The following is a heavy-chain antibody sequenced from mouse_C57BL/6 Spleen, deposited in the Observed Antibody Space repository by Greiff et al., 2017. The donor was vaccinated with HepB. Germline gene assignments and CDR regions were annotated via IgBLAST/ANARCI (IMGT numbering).Heavy chain of an antibody. Sequence: EVQRVESGPELVKPGASVKMSCKASGYTFTDYNMHWVKQSHGKSLEWIGYINPNNGGTSYNQKFKGKATLTVNKSSSTADMELRSLTSEDSAVYYCAGDLLLRSLNCWGQGTTLTVSS. CDR3: AGDLLLRSLNC. J-gene: IGHJ2*01. CDR1: GYTFTDYN. CDR2: INPNNGGT. D-gene: IGHD1-1*01. V-gene: IGHV1-22*01.